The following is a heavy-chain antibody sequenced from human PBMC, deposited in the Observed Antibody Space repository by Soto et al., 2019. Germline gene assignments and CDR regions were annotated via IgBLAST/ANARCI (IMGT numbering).Heavy chain of an antibody. J-gene: IGHJ4*02. CDR1: GFTVSSNY. CDR2: IYSGGST. Sequence: EVQLVETGGGLIQPGGSLRLSCAASGFTVSSNYMSWVRQAPGKGLEWVSVIYSGGSTYYADSVRGRFTIPRDNSKNTLYLQMNSMRAEDTAVYYCAREGYDSSGYYALEDYWGQGTLVTVSS. V-gene: IGHV3-53*02. D-gene: IGHD3-22*01. CDR3: AREGYDSSGYYALEDY.